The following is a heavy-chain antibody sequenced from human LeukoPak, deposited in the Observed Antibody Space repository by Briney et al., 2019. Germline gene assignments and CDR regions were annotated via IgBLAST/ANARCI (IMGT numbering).Heavy chain of an antibody. Sequence: GGSLRLSCAASGFTFSSYEMNWVRQAPGKGLEWVSYISSSGSTICYADSVKGRFTISRDNAKNSLYLQMNSLRAEDTAVYYCARSITMIVVVAVGYFDYWGQGTLVTVSS. J-gene: IGHJ4*02. CDR3: ARSITMIVVVAVGYFDY. D-gene: IGHD3-22*01. CDR2: ISSSGSTI. CDR1: GFTFSSYE. V-gene: IGHV3-48*03.